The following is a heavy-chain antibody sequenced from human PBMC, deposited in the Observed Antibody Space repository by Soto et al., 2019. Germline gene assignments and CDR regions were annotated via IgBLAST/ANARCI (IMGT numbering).Heavy chain of an antibody. Sequence: GGSLRLSCAASGFTFSSYAMHWVRQAPGKGLEWVAVISYDGSNKYYADSVKGRFTISRDNSKNTLYLQMNSLRAEDTAVYCWAGDYSDWGGGPLDYWGQGTLVTVSS. J-gene: IGHJ4*02. V-gene: IGHV3-30*04. D-gene: IGHD3-16*01. CDR1: GFTFSSYA. CDR2: ISYDGSNK. CDR3: AGDYSDWGGGPLDY.